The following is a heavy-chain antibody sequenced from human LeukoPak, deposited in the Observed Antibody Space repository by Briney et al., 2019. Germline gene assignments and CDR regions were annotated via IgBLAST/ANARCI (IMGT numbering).Heavy chain of an antibody. D-gene: IGHD5-24*01. J-gene: IGHJ6*03. Sequence: PSETLSLTCTVSGGSISNYYWSWIRQPPGKGLEWIGYIYFNVTTNYNPSLKSRVTISVDTSKNQFSLKLSSVTAADTAVYYCAREMATLTYYYYMDVWGKGTTVTISS. V-gene: IGHV4-59*12. CDR2: IYFNVTT. CDR3: AREMATLTYYYYMDV. CDR1: GGSISNYY.